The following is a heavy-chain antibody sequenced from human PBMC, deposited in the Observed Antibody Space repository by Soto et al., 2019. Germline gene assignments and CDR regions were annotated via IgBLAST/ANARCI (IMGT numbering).Heavy chain of an antibody. CDR2: VYDLDGT. D-gene: IGHD5-12*01. Sequence: DVQLVESGGGLIQPGGSLRLSCVASGLTVSGKKYMAWVRQARGKGPEWVSGVYDLDGTYYADSVRGRFPTSIDSSRTTVYLQMRDLRPEDTAIYFCATWHLREHAYDIWGQGTMVTVSS. J-gene: IGHJ3*02. CDR3: ATWHLREHAYDI. V-gene: IGHV3-53*01. CDR1: GLTVSGKKY.